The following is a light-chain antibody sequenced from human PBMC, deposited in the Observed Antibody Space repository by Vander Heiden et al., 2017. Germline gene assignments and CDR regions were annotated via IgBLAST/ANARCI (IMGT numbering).Light chain of an antibody. CDR2: SKN. J-gene: IGLJ2*01. V-gene: IGLV1-44*01. CDR1: SSNIGSNT. CDR3: AAWDDSLNGVV. Sequence: QSVLTQPPSASGTPGQRVTISCSGSSSNIGSNTVNWYQQLQGTAPKLLIYSKNQRPSGVPDRFSGSKSGTSASLAISGLQSEDEADYYCAAWDDSLNGVVFGGGTKLTVL.